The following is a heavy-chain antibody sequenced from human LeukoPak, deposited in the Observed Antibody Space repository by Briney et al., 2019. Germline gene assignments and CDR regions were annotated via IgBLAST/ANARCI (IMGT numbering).Heavy chain of an antibody. J-gene: IGHJ4*02. CDR2: ISGSGNII. Sequence: PGGSLRLSCAASGFTFSGFYMAWIRQAPGKGLEWVSYISGSGNIIYYADSVMGRFTISRDNAKNSLYLQINSLRADDTAVYYCAREPATYSSDWWGGFDSWGQGTLVTVSS. CDR3: AREPATYSSDWWGGFDS. CDR1: GFTFSGFY. D-gene: IGHD6-19*01. V-gene: IGHV3-11*01.